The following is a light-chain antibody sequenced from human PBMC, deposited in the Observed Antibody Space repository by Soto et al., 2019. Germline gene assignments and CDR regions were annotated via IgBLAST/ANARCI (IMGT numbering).Light chain of an antibody. CDR1: QSIGTW. J-gene: IGKJ1*01. CDR2: KAS. V-gene: IGKV1-5*03. Sequence: DILMTQSPSTLSASVGDRVTITCRASQSIGTWLAWYQQKPGKAPKVVIYKASSLQSGVPSRFSGSGSGTEFTLTISSLQPDDFATFYCQQFDSYPWTFGQGTKVEIK. CDR3: QQFDSYPWT.